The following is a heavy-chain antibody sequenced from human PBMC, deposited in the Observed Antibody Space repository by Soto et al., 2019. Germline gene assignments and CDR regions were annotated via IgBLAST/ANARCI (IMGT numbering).Heavy chain of an antibody. CDR3: ARFTVTRGPYYYYYGMDV. CDR1: GGTFSSYA. V-gene: IGHV1-69*01. Sequence: QVQLVQSGAEVKKPGSSVKVSCKASGGTFSSYAIGWVRQAPGQGLEWMGGIIPIFGTANYAQKFQGRVTITADESTSTAYMELSSLRSEDTAVYYCARFTVTRGPYYYYYGMDVWGQGTTVTVSS. J-gene: IGHJ6*02. CDR2: IIPIFGTA. D-gene: IGHD4-4*01.